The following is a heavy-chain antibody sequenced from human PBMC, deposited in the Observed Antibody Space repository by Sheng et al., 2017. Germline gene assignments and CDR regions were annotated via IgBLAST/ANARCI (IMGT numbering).Heavy chain of an antibody. D-gene: IGHD4-17*01. V-gene: IGHV3-48*01. J-gene: IGHJ4*02. Sequence: EVQLVESAGGLAQPGGSLRLSCAASGFTFTTFGMSWVRQAPGKGLEWVSYISTHSNIIHYADSVKGRFTISRDNAKNSLYLQMDSLGADDTAVYYCARAHDYASYSFDYWGQGSPGHRLL. CDR2: ISTHSNII. CDR3: ARAHDYASYSFDY. CDR1: GFTFTTFG.